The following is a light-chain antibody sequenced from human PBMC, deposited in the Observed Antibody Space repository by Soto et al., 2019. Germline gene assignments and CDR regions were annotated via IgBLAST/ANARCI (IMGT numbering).Light chain of an antibody. J-gene: IGKJ5*01. V-gene: IGKV3-11*01. CDR3: QQYNNWPRIT. CDR2: DAS. Sequence: EIVFTQSPSTLSLSPGERATLSCRAGQSVSSYLAWYQQKPGQAPRLLIYDASNRATGIPARFSGSGSGTDFTLTISSLEPEDFAVYYCQQYNNWPRITFGQGTRLETK. CDR1: QSVSSY.